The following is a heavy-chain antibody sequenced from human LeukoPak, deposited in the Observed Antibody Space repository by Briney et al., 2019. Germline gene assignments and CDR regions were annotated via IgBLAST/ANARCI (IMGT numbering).Heavy chain of an antibody. V-gene: IGHV4-59*01. CDR2: IYNSRST. CDR1: GGSISSYY. D-gene: IGHD3-10*01. Sequence: PSETLSLTCTVSGGSISSYYWTWIRQPPGKGLEWIGFIYNSRSTNYNPSLKSRVTISVDTSKTQFSLKLSSVTAADTAVYYCARETYGSGSYYLDYWGQGTLVTVSS. CDR3: ARETYGSGSYYLDY. J-gene: IGHJ4*02.